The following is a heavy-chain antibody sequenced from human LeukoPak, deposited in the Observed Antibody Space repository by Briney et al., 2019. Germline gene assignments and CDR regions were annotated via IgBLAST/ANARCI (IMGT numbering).Heavy chain of an antibody. D-gene: IGHD6-13*01. Sequence: GGSLRLSCAASGFTFSSYSMNWVRQAPGKGLVWVSRINSDGSSTSYADSVKGRFTISRDNAKNTLYLQMNSLRAEDTAVYYCARDLALAAAEDYYYYGMDVWGQGTTVTVSS. V-gene: IGHV3-74*01. CDR1: GFTFSSYS. J-gene: IGHJ6*02. CDR3: ARDLALAAAEDYYYYGMDV. CDR2: INSDGSST.